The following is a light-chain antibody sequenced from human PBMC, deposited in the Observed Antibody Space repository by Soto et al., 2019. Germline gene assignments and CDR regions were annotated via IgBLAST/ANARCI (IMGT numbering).Light chain of an antibody. CDR2: ANS. Sequence: QSVLTHPPSVSGAPGQTVTISFAGTSSSIGAGYDVHCYQQLPVAAPKLIIYANSNRPSWFPDRFSCSKSGTSSSLAITWLKAEDEADYYCQSYDSSMYGYVFGSGTKVTVL. CDR3: QSYDSSMYGYV. V-gene: IGLV1-40*01. J-gene: IGLJ1*01. CDR1: SSSIGAGYD.